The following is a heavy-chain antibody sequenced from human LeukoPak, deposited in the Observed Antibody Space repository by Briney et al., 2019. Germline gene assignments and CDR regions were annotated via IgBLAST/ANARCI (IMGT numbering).Heavy chain of an antibody. D-gene: IGHD6-19*01. CDR3: ARGIWYSSGWYYFDY. CDR2: ISPSGSTT. Sequence: GGSLRLSCAASGFTFSSYAMTWVRQAPGKGLEWVSSISPSGSTTYYADSVKGRFTISRDNSKNTLYLQMNSLRAEDTAVYYCARGIWYSSGWYYFDYWGQGTLVTVSS. J-gene: IGHJ4*02. CDR1: GFTFSSYA. V-gene: IGHV3-23*01.